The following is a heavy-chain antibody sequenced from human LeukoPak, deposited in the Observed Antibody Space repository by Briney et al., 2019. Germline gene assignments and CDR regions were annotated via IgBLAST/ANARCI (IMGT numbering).Heavy chain of an antibody. D-gene: IGHD2-15*01. CDR1: GGTFSSYA. V-gene: IGHV1-69*04. Sequence: ASVKVSCKASGGTFSSYAISWVRQAPGQGLEWMGRIIPIFGIANYAQKFQGRVTITADKPTSTAYMELSSLRSEDTAVYYCARAGYCSGGSCPVSWFDPWGQGTLVTVSS. CDR2: IIPIFGIA. J-gene: IGHJ5*02. CDR3: ARAGYCSGGSCPVSWFDP.